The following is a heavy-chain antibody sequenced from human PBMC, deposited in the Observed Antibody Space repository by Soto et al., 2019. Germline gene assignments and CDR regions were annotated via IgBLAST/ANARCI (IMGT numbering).Heavy chain of an antibody. V-gene: IGHV1-69*01. CDR2: IIPFFGTA. CDR1: GGTFSTFG. J-gene: IGHJ4*02. Sequence: QVQLVQSGAEVKKTGYSVKVSCKTPGGTFSTFGISWVRQAPGQGLEWMGGIIPFFGTAEYSQKFEDRITSTADESTNTVYMDLRSLTSEDTAIYYCARTAPMDAGDKYYYDFWGQGALVTVSS. CDR3: ARTAPMDAGDKYYYDF. D-gene: IGHD3-16*01.